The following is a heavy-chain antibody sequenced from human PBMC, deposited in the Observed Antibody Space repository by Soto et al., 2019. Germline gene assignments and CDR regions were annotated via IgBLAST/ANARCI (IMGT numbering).Heavy chain of an antibody. CDR2: IYWDDDK. CDR1: GFSLSTSGVG. V-gene: IGHV2-5*02. J-gene: IGHJ5*02. Sequence: QITLKESGPTLVKPTQTLTLTCTFSGFSLSTSGVGVGWIRQPPGKALEWLALIYWDDDKRYSPSLKSRLTIPKDTSKNQVVLTMTNMDPVDTATYYCAHWPYYDSSGFVDPWGQGTLVTVSS. CDR3: AHWPYYDSSGFVDP. D-gene: IGHD3-22*01.